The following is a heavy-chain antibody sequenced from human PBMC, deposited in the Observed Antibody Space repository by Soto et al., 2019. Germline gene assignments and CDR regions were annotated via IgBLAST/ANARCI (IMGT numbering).Heavy chain of an antibody. CDR1: GDSISSRGYY. D-gene: IGHD2-15*01. V-gene: IGHV4-31*03. CDR2: IYFTGTT. CDR3: ARVSWGYYFSGSFFQTYHFDY. Sequence: PSETLSLTCTVSGDSISSRGYYWSWIRHRPGQGLEWIGYIYFTGTTEYNPSLKSRLTISVDTSKNQLSLRLSSVTAADTAVYYCARVSWGYYFSGSFFQTYHFDYWGQGTPVTVSS. J-gene: IGHJ4*02.